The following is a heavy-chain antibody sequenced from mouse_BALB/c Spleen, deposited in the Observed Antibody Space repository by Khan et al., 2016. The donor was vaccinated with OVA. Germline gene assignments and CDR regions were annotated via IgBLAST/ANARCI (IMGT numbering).Heavy chain of an antibody. CDR1: GYSITSGYG. J-gene: IGHJ2*01. CDR3: ARSARIKY. V-gene: IGHV3-1*02. Sequence: EVKLLESGPGLVKPSQSLSLSCTVTGYSITSGYGWNWIRQFPGNTLEWMGYIRYSGSTNYNPSLKSRISLTRDTSKNQSFLTLNSVTTEDTATYYCARSARIKYWGQGTTLTVSS. D-gene: IGHD1-2*01. CDR2: IRYSGST.